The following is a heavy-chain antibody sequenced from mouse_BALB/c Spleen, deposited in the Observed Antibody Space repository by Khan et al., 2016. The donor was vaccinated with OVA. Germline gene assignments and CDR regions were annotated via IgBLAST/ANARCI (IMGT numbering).Heavy chain of an antibody. V-gene: IGHV2-3*01. D-gene: IGHD2-2*01. J-gene: IGHJ3*01. CDR2: LWGDGST. CDR3: AISYYGYDWFAY. Sequence: QVQLKESGPGLVAPSQSLSITCTVSGFSLTSYGVSWVRQPPGKGLEWLGVLWGDGSTNYHSALISRLSISKDNSKSQVFLKLNSLQTDDTATYYCAISYYGYDWFAYWGQGTLVTVSA. CDR1: GFSLTSYG.